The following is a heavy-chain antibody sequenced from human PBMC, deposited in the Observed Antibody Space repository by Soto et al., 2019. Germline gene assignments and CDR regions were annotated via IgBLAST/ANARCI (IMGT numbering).Heavy chain of an antibody. CDR2: IYWDDDK. D-gene: IGHD2-21*02. J-gene: IGHJ6*02. V-gene: IGHV2-5*02. CDR1: GFSLSTGGVG. Sequence: QITLKESGPPLVKPTQTLTLTCTFSGFSLSTGGVGVGWIRQPPGKALEWLALIYWDDDKRYSPSLKSRLTDTKDPSKDQVVRTLTNMDPVDTATYYCAHSRCGGDCLRSYSSHYYYGMDVWGQGTTVTVSS. CDR3: AHSRCGGDCLRSYSSHYYYGMDV.